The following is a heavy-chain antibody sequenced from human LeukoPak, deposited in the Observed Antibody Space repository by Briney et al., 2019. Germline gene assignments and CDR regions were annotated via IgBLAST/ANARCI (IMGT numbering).Heavy chain of an antibody. D-gene: IGHD3-16*02. V-gene: IGHV1-18*01. CDR1: GYTFTSYG. CDR2: ISAYNGNT. J-gene: IGHJ3*02. CDR3: ARDPGYHRGHDAFDI. Sequence: GASVKVSCKASGYTFTSYGISWARQAPGQGLEWMGWISAYNGNTNYAQKLQGRVTMTTDTSTSTAYMELRSLRSDDTAVYYCARDPGYHRGHDAFDIWGQRTMVTVSS.